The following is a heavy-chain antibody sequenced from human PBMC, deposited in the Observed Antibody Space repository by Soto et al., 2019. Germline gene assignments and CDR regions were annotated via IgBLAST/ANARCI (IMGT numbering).Heavy chain of an antibody. D-gene: IGHD3-22*01. CDR3: ARLSHYYDSSGYPFDY. J-gene: IGHJ4*02. CDR1: GGSISSSSYY. V-gene: IGHV4-39*01. CDR2: IYYSGST. Sequence: PSETLSLTCTVSGGSISSSSYYWGWIRQPPGRGLEWIGCIYYSGSTYYNPSLKSRVTISVDTSKNQFSLRLSSVTAADTAVYYCARLSHYYDSSGYPFDYWGQGTLVTVSS.